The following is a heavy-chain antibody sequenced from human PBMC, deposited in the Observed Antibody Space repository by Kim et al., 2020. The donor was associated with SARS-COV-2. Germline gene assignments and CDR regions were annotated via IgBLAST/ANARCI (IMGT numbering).Heavy chain of an antibody. CDR3: ARVVNILTGRVRPYYFDY. V-gene: IGHV3-21*01. D-gene: IGHD3-9*01. CDR1: GFTFSSYS. J-gene: IGHJ4*02. CDR2: ISSSSSYI. Sequence: GGSLRLSCAASGFTFSSYSMNWVRQAPGKGLEWVSSISSSSSYIYYADSVKGRFTISRDNAKNSLYLQMNSLRAEDTAVYYCARVVNILTGRVRPYYFDYWGQGTLVTVSS.